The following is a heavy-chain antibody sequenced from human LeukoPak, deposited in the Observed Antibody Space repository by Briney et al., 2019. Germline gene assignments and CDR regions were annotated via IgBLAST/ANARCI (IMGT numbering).Heavy chain of an antibody. J-gene: IGHJ4*02. D-gene: IGHD3-16*02. CDR3: ARDYRSGAIDY. Sequence: GGSLRLSCVASGFTVSSNCMSWVRQAPGKGLEWVSIIYNEGSTFYADSVKGRFTISRDNSKNTLYLQMDSLSAEDTAVYYCARDYRSGAIDYWGQGTLVTVSS. CDR1: GFTVSSNC. V-gene: IGHV3-53*01. CDR2: IYNEGST.